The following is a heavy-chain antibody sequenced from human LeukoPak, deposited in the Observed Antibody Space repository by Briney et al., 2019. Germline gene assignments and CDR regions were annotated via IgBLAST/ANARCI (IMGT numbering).Heavy chain of an antibody. CDR3: AKAAGNWNYGYHYYYMDV. Sequence: PVGSLRVSGAASGFTFSCYSMNWVRQAPGKGMECVSYISSSSRTIYYADSVKGRFTISRDNSKNTLYVQINSLTAEDTAVYYCAKAAGNWNYGYHYYYMDVWGKGTTVSVSS. J-gene: IGHJ6*03. D-gene: IGHD1-7*01. CDR2: ISSSSRTI. CDR1: GFTFSCYS. V-gene: IGHV3-48*01.